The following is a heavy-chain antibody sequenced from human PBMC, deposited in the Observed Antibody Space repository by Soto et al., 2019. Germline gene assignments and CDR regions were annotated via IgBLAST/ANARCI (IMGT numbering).Heavy chain of an antibody. V-gene: IGHV3-11*01. CDR3: AREAARDDAFDI. CDR2: ISSSGSTI. J-gene: IGHJ3*02. Sequence: PGGSLRLSCAASGFTFSDYCMHWIRQAPGKGLEWVSYISSSGSTIYYADSVKGRFTISRDNAKNSLYLQMNSLRAEDTAVYYCAREAARDDAFDIWAQGTMVTVSS. D-gene: IGHD6-6*01. CDR1: GFTFSDYC.